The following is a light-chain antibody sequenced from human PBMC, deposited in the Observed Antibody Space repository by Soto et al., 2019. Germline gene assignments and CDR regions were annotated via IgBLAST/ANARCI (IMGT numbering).Light chain of an antibody. CDR1: QSISSY. V-gene: IGKV1-5*01. Sequence: DIQMTQSPSSLSASVGDRVTITCRASQSISSYLNWYQQKPGKAPKLLIYDASTLESGVPPRFSGSGSGTEFTLTISSLQPDDFATYYCQQYNNYPRTFGQGTKVDIK. CDR3: QQYNNYPRT. J-gene: IGKJ1*01. CDR2: DAS.